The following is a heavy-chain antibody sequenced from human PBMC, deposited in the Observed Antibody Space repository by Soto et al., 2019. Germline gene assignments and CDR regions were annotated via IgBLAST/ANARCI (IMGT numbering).Heavy chain of an antibody. CDR3: ARVGGIVGATTNDY. V-gene: IGHV4-30-4*01. J-gene: IGHJ4*02. D-gene: IGHD1-26*01. Sequence: SETLSLTCTVSGGSISSYYWSWIRQPPGKGLEWIGYIYYSGSTYYNPSLKSRVTISVDTSKNQFSLKLSSVTAADTAVYYCARVGGIVGATTNDYWGQGTLVTVSS. CDR2: IYYSGST. CDR1: GGSISSYY.